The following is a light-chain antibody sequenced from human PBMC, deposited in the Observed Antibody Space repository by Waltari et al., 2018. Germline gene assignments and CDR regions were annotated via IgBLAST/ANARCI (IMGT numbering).Light chain of an antibody. CDR3: LQHNTYPLT. J-gene: IGKJ4*01. Sequence: DIQMTQSPSSLSASVGDRVTIACRASQGIRNDLGWFQQKPGRAPKRLIYAAVRLQTGVPSRCSGSGFGTEFTLTISSLRPEDFAIYYCLQHNTYPLTFGGGTKVEV. CDR2: AAV. V-gene: IGKV1-17*01. CDR1: QGIRND.